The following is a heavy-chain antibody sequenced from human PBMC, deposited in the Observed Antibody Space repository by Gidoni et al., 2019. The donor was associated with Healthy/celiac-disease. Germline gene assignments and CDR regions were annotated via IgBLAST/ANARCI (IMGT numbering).Heavy chain of an antibody. V-gene: IGHV4-4*02. CDR3: ARSGDYYDSSGDTPIDY. CDR1: GGSISSSNW. D-gene: IGHD3-22*01. Sequence: QESGPGLVKPSGTLSLTCAVSGGSISSSNWWSWVRQPPGKGLEWIGEIYHSGSTNYNPSLKSRVTISVDKSKNQFSLKLSYVTSAYTAVYYCARSGDYYDSSGDTPIDYWGQGTLVTVSS. CDR2: IYHSGST. J-gene: IGHJ4*02.